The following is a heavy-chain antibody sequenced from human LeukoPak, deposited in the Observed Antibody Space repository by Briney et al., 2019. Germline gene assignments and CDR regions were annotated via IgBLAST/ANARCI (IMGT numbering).Heavy chain of an antibody. Sequence: GASVKVSCKASGYTFTGHYIHWVRQAPGQGLEWMGWINPESGGTNYAQRFHGRVTMARDTSISTGYMELSRPRSDDTAMYYCARVTVMGSTPLDNWGQGTLVIVSS. V-gene: IGHV1-2*02. CDR3: ARVTVMGSTPLDN. CDR2: INPESGGT. CDR1: GYTFTGHY. J-gene: IGHJ4*02. D-gene: IGHD1-26*01.